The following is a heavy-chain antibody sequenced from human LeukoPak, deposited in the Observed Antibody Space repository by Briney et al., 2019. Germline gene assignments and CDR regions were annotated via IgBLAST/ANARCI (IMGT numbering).Heavy chain of an antibody. CDR1: GFTFSSYG. Sequence: QTGGSLRLSCAASGFTFSSYGMHWVRQAPGKGLEWVAVISYDGSNKYYADSVKGRFTISRDNSKNTLYLQMNSLRAEDTAVYYCAKRHYDSSGYFFYYYYGMDVWGQGTTVTVSS. CDR2: ISYDGSNK. CDR3: AKRHYDSSGYFFYYYYGMDV. D-gene: IGHD3-22*01. J-gene: IGHJ6*02. V-gene: IGHV3-30*18.